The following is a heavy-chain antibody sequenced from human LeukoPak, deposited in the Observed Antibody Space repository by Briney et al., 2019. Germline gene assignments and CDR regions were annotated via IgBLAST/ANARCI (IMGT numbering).Heavy chain of an antibody. D-gene: IGHD6-13*01. CDR1: GFTFSSYG. Sequence: PGGSLRLSCAASGFTFSSYGMHWVRQAPGKGLEWVANIKQDGSEKYYVDSVKGRFTISRDNAKNSLYLQMNSLRAEDTAVYYCARPRGGSWYGRYFDYWGQGTLVTVSS. CDR2: IKQDGSEK. V-gene: IGHV3-7*01. J-gene: IGHJ4*02. CDR3: ARPRGGSWYGRYFDY.